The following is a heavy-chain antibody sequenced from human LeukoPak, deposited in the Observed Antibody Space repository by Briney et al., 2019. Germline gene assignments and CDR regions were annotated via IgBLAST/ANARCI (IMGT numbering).Heavy chain of an antibody. CDR3: AKPGDAGFYWYFDL. CDR1: GFTFSSYS. J-gene: IGHJ2*01. CDR2: ISYDGSNK. V-gene: IGHV3-30*18. Sequence: GGSLRLSCAASGFTFSSYSMHWVRQAPGKGLEWVAVISYDGSNKYYADSVKGRFTISRDNSKNTLYLQMNSLRAEDTAVYYCAKPGDAGFYWYFDLWGRGTLVTVSS. D-gene: IGHD4-17*01.